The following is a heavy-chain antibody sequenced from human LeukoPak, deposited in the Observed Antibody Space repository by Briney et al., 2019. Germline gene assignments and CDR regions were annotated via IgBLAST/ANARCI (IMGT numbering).Heavy chain of an antibody. CDR1: EFTFSTYW. Sequence: GGSLRLSCAVSEFTFSTYWMHWVRQAPGKGLVWVSRINNDGSITTYADSVEGRFTISRDNAKNSLYLQMNSLRAEDTAVYYCAELGITMIGGVWGKGTTVTISS. J-gene: IGHJ6*04. CDR2: INNDGSIT. V-gene: IGHV3-74*03. D-gene: IGHD3-10*02. CDR3: AELGITMIGGV.